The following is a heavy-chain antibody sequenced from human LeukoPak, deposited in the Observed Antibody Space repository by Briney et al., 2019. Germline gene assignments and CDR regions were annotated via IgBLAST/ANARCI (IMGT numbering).Heavy chain of an antibody. J-gene: IGHJ4*02. Sequence: GASVKVSCKASGYTVTNYYMHWVRQAPGQGLEWMGMINPSISSRTYAQKFQGRVTVTSDTSTSTVYMEVSSLRSEDTAIYYCARSGMWFSTNDWGQGTLVTDSS. V-gene: IGHV1-46*01. CDR2: INPSISSR. CDR1: GYTVTNYY. D-gene: IGHD2-21*01. CDR3: ARSGMWFSTND.